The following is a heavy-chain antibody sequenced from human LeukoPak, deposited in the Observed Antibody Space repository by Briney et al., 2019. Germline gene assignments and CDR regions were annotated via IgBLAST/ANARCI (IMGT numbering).Heavy chain of an antibody. J-gene: IGHJ4*02. CDR1: GYTFTSYG. CDR2: ISAYNGNT. Sequence: ASVKVSCKASGYTFTSYGISWVRQAPGQGLEWMGWISAYNGNTNYAQKLQGRVTMTTGTSTSTAYMELRSLRSDDTAVYYCARAVPGYYHDSSGYKLDYWGQGTLVTVSS. D-gene: IGHD3-22*01. CDR3: ARAVPGYYHDSSGYKLDY. V-gene: IGHV1-18*01.